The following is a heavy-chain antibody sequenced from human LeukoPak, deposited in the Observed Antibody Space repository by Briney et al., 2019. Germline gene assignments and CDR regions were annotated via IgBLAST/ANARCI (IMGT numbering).Heavy chain of an antibody. V-gene: IGHV1-18*01. D-gene: IGHD2-2*01. J-gene: IGHJ4*02. Sequence: GASVKVSCKASGYTFTSYGISWVRQAPGQGLEWMGWISAYNGNTNYAQKLQGRVTMTTDTSTSTAYMELRSLRAEDTAVYYCARDTGEDIVVVPADPGVDYWGQGTLVTVSS. CDR2: ISAYNGNT. CDR3: ARDTGEDIVVVPADPGVDY. CDR1: GYTFTSYG.